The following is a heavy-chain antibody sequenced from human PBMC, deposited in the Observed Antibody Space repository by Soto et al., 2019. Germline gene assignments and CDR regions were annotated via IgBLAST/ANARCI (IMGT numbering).Heavy chain of an antibody. V-gene: IGHV5-51*01. CDR2: INPGDSYS. J-gene: IGHJ3*02. D-gene: IGHD3-10*01. Sequence: PGESLKISCKGSGYSFTSYWISWVRQMPGKGLEWMGIINPGDSYSRNTPSFQGQVTILADKSISTAYLQWSSLKASDTAMYYCARHGGSGVGGDAFDIWGQGTMVTVSS. CDR1: GYSFTSYW. CDR3: ARHGGSGVGGDAFDI.